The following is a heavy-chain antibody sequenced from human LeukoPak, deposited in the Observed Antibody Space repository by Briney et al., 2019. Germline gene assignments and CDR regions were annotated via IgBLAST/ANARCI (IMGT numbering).Heavy chain of an antibody. CDR1: GFTFSSYG. Sequence: QPGGSLRLSCAASGFTFSSYGMHWVRQAPGKGLEWVAVIWYDGSNKYYVDSVKGRFTISRDNAKNSLYLQMNSLRVEDTAVYYCVRAMDYWGQGTLVTVSS. V-gene: IGHV3-33*01. CDR2: IWYDGSNK. CDR3: VRAMDY. J-gene: IGHJ4*02.